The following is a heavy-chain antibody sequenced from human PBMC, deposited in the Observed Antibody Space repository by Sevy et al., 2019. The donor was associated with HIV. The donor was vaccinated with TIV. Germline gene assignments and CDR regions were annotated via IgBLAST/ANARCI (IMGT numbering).Heavy chain of an antibody. V-gene: IGHV3-53*01. D-gene: IGHD3-22*01. CDR3: ARGHYYDSSGYQTNAFDI. J-gene: IGHJ3*02. CDR2: IYSGGST. CDR1: GFTVSSNY. Sequence: GGSLRLSCAASGFTVSSNYMSWVRQAPGKGLEWVSVIYSGGSTYYADSVKGRFIISRDNSKNTLYLQMNSLRAEDTAVYYCARGHYYDSSGYQTNAFDIWGQGTMVTVSS.